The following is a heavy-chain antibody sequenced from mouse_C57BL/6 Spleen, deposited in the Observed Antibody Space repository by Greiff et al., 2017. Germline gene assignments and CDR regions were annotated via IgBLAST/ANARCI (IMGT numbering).Heavy chain of an antibody. D-gene: IGHD1-1*01. CDR3: TDYYGSSPFAY. CDR2: IDPENGDT. V-gene: IGHV14-4*01. J-gene: IGHJ3*01. CDR1: GFNIKDDY. Sequence: EVHLVESGAELVRPGASVKLSCTASGFNIKDDYMHWVKQRPEQGLEWIGWIDPENGDTEYASKFQGKATITADTSSNTAYLQLSSLTSEDTAVYYCTDYYGSSPFAYWGQGTLVTVSA.